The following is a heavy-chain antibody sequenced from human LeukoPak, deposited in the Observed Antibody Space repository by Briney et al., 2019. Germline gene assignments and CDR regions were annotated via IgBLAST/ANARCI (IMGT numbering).Heavy chain of an antibody. CDR2: IYYSGST. CDR1: GGSISSGGYY. J-gene: IGHJ4*02. D-gene: IGHD6-19*01. CDR3: ARDRLSYLDY. V-gene: IGHV4-31*03. Sequence: PSETLSLTCTVSGGSISSGGYYWSWIRQHPGKGLEWIGYIYYSGSTYYNPSLKSRVTISVDTSKNRFSLKLSSVTAADTAVYYCARDRLSYLDYWGQGTLVTVSS.